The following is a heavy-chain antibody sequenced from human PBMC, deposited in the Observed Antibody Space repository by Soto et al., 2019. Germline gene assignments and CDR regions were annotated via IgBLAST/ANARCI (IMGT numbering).Heavy chain of an antibody. CDR1: GGSISSGDYY. J-gene: IGHJ5*02. CDR2: IYYSGST. D-gene: IGHD5-12*01. Sequence: PSETLSLTCTVSGGSISSGDYYWSWIRQPPGKGLEWIGYIYYSGSTYYNPSLKSRVTISVDTSKNQFSLKLSSVTAADTAVYYCARGKMATTFFLDPWGQGTLVTVSS. CDR3: ARGKMATTFFLDP. V-gene: IGHV4-30-4*01.